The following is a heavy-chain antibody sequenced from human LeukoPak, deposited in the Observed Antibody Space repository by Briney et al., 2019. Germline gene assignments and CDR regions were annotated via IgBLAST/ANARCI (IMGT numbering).Heavy chain of an antibody. D-gene: IGHD3-22*01. V-gene: IGHV3-74*01. CDR3: ARGLAEIGGYYPEYFRH. Sequence: PGGSLRLSCPPAALTSSTYWMHWVRQAPGKGLVWVSRIKSDGSTNYADSVKGRFTISRDKAKNTVSLQMNSLRTEDTGVYYCARGLAEIGGYYPEYFRHWGQGTLVTVSS. CDR2: IKSDGST. J-gene: IGHJ1*01. CDR1: ALTSSTYW.